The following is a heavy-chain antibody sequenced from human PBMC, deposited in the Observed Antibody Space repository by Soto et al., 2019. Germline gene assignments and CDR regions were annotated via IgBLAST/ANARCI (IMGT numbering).Heavy chain of an antibody. V-gene: IGHV1-69*06. Sequence: QVQLVQSGAEVQKPGSSVKVSCKASGGTFSSYAISWVRQAPGQGLEWMGGIIPIFGTANYAEKFQGRVTITADKSTSTADMELSSLRSEDTAVYYCARDLDYGGNPPAYWGQGTLVTVSS. CDR2: IIPIFGTA. CDR1: GGTFSSYA. J-gene: IGHJ4*02. D-gene: IGHD4-17*01. CDR3: ARDLDYGGNPPAY.